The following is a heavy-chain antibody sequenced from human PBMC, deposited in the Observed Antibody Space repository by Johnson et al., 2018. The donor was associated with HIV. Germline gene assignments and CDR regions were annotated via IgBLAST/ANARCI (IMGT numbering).Heavy chain of an antibody. V-gene: IGHV3-15*01. CDR2: IKSKTDGGTT. CDR1: GFTFNDYY. J-gene: IGHJ3*02. CDR3: TTDRGGEIAVAGPDAFDI. Sequence: EVQLVESGGGLVKPGGSLRLSCAASGFTFNDYYMSWIRQAPGKGLEWVGSIKSKTDGGTTDYAAPVKGRFTISRDDSKNTLYLQMNSLKTEDTAVYYCTTDRGGEIAVAGPDAFDIWGQGTMVTVSS. D-gene: IGHD6-19*01.